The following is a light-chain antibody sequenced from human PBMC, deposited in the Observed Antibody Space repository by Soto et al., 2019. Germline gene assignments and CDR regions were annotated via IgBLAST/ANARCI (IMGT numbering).Light chain of an antibody. V-gene: IGLV2-23*02. Sequence: QSVLTQPASVSGSPGQSITISCTGTSSDVGSYNLVSWYQQHPGKAPKLMIYEVSKRPSGVSNRFSGSKSGNTASLTISGLQAEDEADYYCCSYAGSSTSLYVFGTGTKLTVL. CDR3: CSYAGSSTSLYV. CDR1: SSDVGSYNL. CDR2: EVS. J-gene: IGLJ1*01.